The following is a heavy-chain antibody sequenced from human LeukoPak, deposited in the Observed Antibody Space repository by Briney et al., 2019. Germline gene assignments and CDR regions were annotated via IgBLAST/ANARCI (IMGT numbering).Heavy chain of an antibody. D-gene: IGHD6-19*01. CDR1: GYTFTSYG. CDR3: ARLSTYSSGWYDLFRQGTGYNWFDR. V-gene: IGHV1-18*01. CDR2: ISAYNGNT. J-gene: IGHJ5*02. Sequence: ASVKVSCKASGYTFTSYGINWVRQAPGQGLEWMGWISAYNGNTNYAQKLQGRVTMTTDTSTSTAYMELRSLRSDDTAVYYCARLSTYSSGWYDLFRQGTGYNWFDRWGQGTLVTVSS.